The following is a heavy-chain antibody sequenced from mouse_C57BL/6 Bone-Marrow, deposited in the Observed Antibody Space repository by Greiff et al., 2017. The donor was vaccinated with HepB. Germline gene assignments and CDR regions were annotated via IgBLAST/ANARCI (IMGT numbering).Heavy chain of an antibody. D-gene: IGHD2-3*01. CDR3: TRGGRDGAMDY. J-gene: IGHJ4*01. CDR1: GYTFTDYE. Sequence: VQLQQSGAELVRPGASVTLSCKASGYTFTDYEMHRVKQTPVHGLEWIGAIDPETGGTAYNQKFKGKAILTADKSSSTAYMELRSLTSEDSAVYYCTRGGRDGAMDYWGQGTSVTVSS. V-gene: IGHV1-15*01. CDR2: IDPETGGT.